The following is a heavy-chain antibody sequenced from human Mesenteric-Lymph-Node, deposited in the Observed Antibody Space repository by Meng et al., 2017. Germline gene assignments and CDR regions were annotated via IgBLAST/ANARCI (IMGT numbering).Heavy chain of an antibody. CDR2: MSGSGNTK. J-gene: IGHJ4*02. CDR3: AKDPCSGGSCYFTFDY. Sequence: VQVVATGGGLIHPGGSLRLSCAASGFTVTSNYMSWVRQAPGKGLEWVSIMSGSGNTKYYADSVKGRFTVSRDYSKNTLYLQMNSLRAEDTAIYYCAKDPCSGGSCYFTFDYWGQGTLVTVSS. D-gene: IGHD2-15*01. CDR1: GFTVTSNY. V-gene: IGHV3-53*02.